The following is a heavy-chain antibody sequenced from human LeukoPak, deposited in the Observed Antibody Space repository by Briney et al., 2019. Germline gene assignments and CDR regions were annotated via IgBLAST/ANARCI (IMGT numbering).Heavy chain of an antibody. V-gene: IGHV1-2*02. J-gene: IGHJ4*02. Sequence: ASVKVSCKASGYTFTGYYMHWVRQAPGQGLEWMGWINPNSGGTNYAQKFQGRVTMTRDTSISTVYMELSRLKSDDTAVYYCAKDRAVATIGGIDYWGQGTLVTVSS. D-gene: IGHD5-12*01. CDR1: GYTFTGYY. CDR3: AKDRAVATIGGIDY. CDR2: INPNSGGT.